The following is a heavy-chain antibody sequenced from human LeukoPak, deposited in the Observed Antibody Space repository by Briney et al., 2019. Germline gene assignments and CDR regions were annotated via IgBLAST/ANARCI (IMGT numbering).Heavy chain of an antibody. D-gene: IGHD6-19*01. CDR2: IYYSGST. V-gene: IGHV4-59*01. J-gene: IGHJ4*02. Sequence: PPETLSLTCTVSGGSISSYYWSWIRQPPGKGLEWIGYIYYSGSTNYNPSLKSRVTISLDTSKNQFSLKLSSVTAADTAVYYCAREACSSGWCQLFDYWGQGTLVTVSS. CDR1: GGSISSYY. CDR3: AREACSSGWCQLFDY.